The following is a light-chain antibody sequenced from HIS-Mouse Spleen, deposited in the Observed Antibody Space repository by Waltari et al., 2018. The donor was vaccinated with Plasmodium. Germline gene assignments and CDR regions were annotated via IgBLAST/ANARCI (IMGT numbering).Light chain of an antibody. CDR2: QDS. J-gene: IGLJ2*01. Sequence: SYELTQPPSVSVSPGQTASITCSGAKLGYKYACWYQQKPGQSPVLVIYQDSKRPSGIPERFPGSNSGNTATLTISGTQAMDEADYYCQAWDSSTVVFGGGTKLTVL. V-gene: IGLV3-1*01. CDR1: KLGYKY. CDR3: QAWDSSTVV.